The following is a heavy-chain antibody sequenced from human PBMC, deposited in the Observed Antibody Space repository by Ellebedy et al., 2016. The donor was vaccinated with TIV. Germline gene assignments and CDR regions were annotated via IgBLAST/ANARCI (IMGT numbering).Heavy chain of an antibody. CDR1: GFTFSSYA. CDR3: AREPGGGVWWELPREDRYYYYGMDV. CDR2: ISYDGSNK. Sequence: GESLKISXAASGFTFSSYAMHWVRQAPGKGLEWVAVISYDGSNKYYADSVKGRFTISRDNSKNTLYLQMNSLRAEDTAVYYCAREPGGGVWWELPREDRYYYYGMDVWGQGTTVTVSS. V-gene: IGHV3-30*04. J-gene: IGHJ6*02. D-gene: IGHD1-26*01.